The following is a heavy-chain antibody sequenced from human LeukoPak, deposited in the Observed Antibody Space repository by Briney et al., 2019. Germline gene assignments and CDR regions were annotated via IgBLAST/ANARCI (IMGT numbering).Heavy chain of an antibody. Sequence: ASVKLSCTASGYTFTGYYMHWVRHPPRPGLEWMGWINPNSGGTNYAQEFQGRVTISRDTSASTAYMELSSLTSEDMAVYYCARVVKYSSGPLTDLLPYYFDSWGQGTLVTVSS. D-gene: IGHD6-19*01. CDR3: ARVVKYSSGPLTDLLPYYFDS. CDR1: GYTFTGYY. J-gene: IGHJ4*02. V-gene: IGHV1-2*02. CDR2: INPNSGGT.